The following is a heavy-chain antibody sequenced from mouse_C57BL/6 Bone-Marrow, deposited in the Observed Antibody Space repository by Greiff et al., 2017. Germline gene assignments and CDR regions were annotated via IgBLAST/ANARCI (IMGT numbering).Heavy chain of an antibody. D-gene: IGHD1-1*01. J-gene: IGHJ4*01. Sequence: QVQLQQPGAELVRPGTSVKLSCKASGYTFTSYWMHWVKQRPGQGLGWIGVIDPSDSYTNYNQKFKGKATLPVDTSSSTAYMQLSSLTSEDSAVDYCARDTSVVATRAMDYWGQGTSVTVSS. CDR2: IDPSDSYT. V-gene: IGHV1-59*01. CDR1: GYTFTSYW. CDR3: ARDTSVVATRAMDY.